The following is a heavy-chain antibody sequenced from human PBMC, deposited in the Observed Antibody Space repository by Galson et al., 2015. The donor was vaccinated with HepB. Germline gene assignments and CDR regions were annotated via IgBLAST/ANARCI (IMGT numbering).Heavy chain of an antibody. Sequence: SLRLSCAASGLTFSTYGMHWVRQAPGKGLEWVAVIWYDGSNKYYADSVKGRFTISRDNSKNTLYLQMNSLRAEDTAVYYCAREETRDYYYGSGSYSWFDPWGQGTLVTVSS. CDR1: GLTFSTYG. J-gene: IGHJ5*02. CDR2: IWYDGSNK. CDR3: AREETRDYYYGSGSYSWFDP. D-gene: IGHD3-10*01. V-gene: IGHV3-33*08.